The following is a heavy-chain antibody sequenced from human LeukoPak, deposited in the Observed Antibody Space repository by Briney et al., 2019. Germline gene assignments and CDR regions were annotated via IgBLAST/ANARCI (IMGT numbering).Heavy chain of an antibody. V-gene: IGHV1-58*01. D-gene: IGHD4-17*01. Sequence: ASVKVSCKASGFTFTSSAVQWVRQARGQRLEWTGWIIVGSGNTNYAQKFQERVTITRDMSTSTAYMELSSLRSEDTAVYYCARSTVTTWYFDYWGQGTLVTVSS. CDR2: IIVGSGNT. J-gene: IGHJ4*02. CDR1: GFTFTSSA. CDR3: ARSTVTTWYFDY.